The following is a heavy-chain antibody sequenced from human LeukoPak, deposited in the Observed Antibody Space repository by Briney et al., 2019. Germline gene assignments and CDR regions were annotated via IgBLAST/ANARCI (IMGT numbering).Heavy chain of an antibody. D-gene: IGHD7-27*01. CDR2: INYDASNK. J-gene: IGHJ4*02. CDR3: ARDLSWGFDY. Sequence: PGGSLRLSCAASGFTFSYHGMHWVRQAPGKWLEWVAFINYDASNKYSADSVKGRFTISRDNSKNTVYLQMNSLRADDSAVYYCARDLSWGFDYWGQGTLVTVSS. CDR1: GFTFSYHG. V-gene: IGHV3-30*02.